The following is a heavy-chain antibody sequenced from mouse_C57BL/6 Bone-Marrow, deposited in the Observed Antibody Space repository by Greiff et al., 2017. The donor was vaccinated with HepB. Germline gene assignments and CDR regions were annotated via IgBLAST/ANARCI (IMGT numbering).Heavy chain of an antibody. J-gene: IGHJ4*01. V-gene: IGHV1-72*01. Sequence: QVQLKQPGAELVKPGASVKLSCKASGYTFTSYWMHWVKQRPGRGLEWIGRIDPNSGGTKYNEKFKSKATLTVDKPSSTAYMQLSSLTSEDSAVYYCARSITTKAMDYWGQGTSVTVSS. CDR3: ARSITTKAMDY. CDR1: GYTFTSYW. CDR2: IDPNSGGT. D-gene: IGHD1-1*01.